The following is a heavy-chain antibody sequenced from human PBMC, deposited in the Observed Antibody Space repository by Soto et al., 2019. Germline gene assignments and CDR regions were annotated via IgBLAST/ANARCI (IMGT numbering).Heavy chain of an antibody. D-gene: IGHD7-27*01. CDR1: GGSISSSSYY. J-gene: IGHJ4*02. V-gene: IGHV4-39*01. CDR2: IYYSGST. Sequence: QLQLQESGPGLVKPSETLSLTCTVSGGSISSSSYYWGWIRQPPGKGLEWIGSIYYSGSTYYNPSLKSRVTISVDTSKNQFSLKLSSVTAADTAVYYCARTTLTWAGEYFDYWGQGTLVTVS. CDR3: ARTTLTWAGEYFDY.